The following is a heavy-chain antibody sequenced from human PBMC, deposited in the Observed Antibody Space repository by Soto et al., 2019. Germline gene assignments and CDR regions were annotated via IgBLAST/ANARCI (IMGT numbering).Heavy chain of an antibody. CDR3: ARGDREDTAVVIGVRPGEYGVDV. CDR1: GFTFSNYA. CDR2: ISYNGGNR. V-gene: IGHV3-30*04. Sequence: QVQLVESGGGAVQPGRSLRLSCAASGFTFSNYAMHWVRQAPGKGLECVAVISYNGGNRFYRDYVKGRFTISRDNSKNTVHLQIDSLRYEDAAVYYCARGDREDTAVVIGVRPGEYGVDVWGQGTTVTVSS. J-gene: IGHJ6*02. D-gene: IGHD2-15*01.